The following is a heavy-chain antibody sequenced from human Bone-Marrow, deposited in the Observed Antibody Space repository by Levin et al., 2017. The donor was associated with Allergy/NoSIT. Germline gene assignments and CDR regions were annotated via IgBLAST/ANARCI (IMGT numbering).Heavy chain of an antibody. D-gene: IGHD1-1*01. V-gene: IGHV3-33*01. Sequence: LSLTCAASGFTFRTYGMHWVRQAPGKGLEWVAVIWYDGSNIYYVDSVKGRFTISRDNSKNTLYLQMNSLRAEDTAMYFCAGDVGSDNTIEDTMDVWGQGTTVTVSS. J-gene: IGHJ6*02. CDR3: AGDVGSDNTIEDTMDV. CDR2: IWYDGSNI. CDR1: GFTFRTYG.